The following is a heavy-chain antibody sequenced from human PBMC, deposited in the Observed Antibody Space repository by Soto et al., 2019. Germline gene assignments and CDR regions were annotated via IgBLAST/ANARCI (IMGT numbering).Heavy chain of an antibody. V-gene: IGHV1-18*01. Sequence: GASVKVSCKASGYTFSTYAFSWVRQAPGQGLEWMGWIRVYNGKTEYAQKLQGRVTLTTDTSTSTAYMELRSLTYDDTAVYYCVRGKSYSVYDFWGPGTLVTVSS. D-gene: IGHD5-12*01. CDR1: GYTFSTYA. J-gene: IGHJ4*02. CDR2: IRVYNGKT. CDR3: VRGKSYSVYDF.